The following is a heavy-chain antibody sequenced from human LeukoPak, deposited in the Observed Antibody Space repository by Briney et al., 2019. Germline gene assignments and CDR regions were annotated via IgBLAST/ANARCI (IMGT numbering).Heavy chain of an antibody. J-gene: IGHJ4*02. D-gene: IGHD6-6*01. CDR2: IYTSGST. CDR3: ARISEQLAHYFDY. Sequence: PSETLSLTCTVSGGSISSYYWSWIRQPPGKGLEWIGYIYTSGSTNYNPSLKSRVTISVDTSKNQFSLKLSSVTAADTAVYYCARISEQLAHYFDYWGQGTLVTVSS. V-gene: IGHV4-4*09. CDR1: GGSISSYY.